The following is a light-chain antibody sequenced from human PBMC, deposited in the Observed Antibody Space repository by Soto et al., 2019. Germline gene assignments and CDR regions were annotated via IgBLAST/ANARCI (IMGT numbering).Light chain of an antibody. CDR3: HQYGSSPPIT. V-gene: IGKV3-20*01. J-gene: IGKJ5*01. Sequence: EIVLTQSPGTLSLSPGERATLSCRASQSVSSSYLAWYQQKPGQAPRLLIYGASSRATGIPDRFSGSVSGTDLALTITRLEPEDFAVDYCHQYGSSPPITFGHGTRLEIK. CDR2: GAS. CDR1: QSVSSSY.